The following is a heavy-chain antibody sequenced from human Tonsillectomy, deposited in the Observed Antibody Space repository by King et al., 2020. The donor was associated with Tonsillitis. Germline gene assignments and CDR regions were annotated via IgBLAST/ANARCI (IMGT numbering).Heavy chain of an antibody. Sequence: TLKESGPALVKPPQTLTLTCTLSGFSLSTSGMCVSWIRQPPGKALEWLARIDWDDDKYYSTSLKTRLTISKDTSKNQVVLTMTNMDPVDTATYYCARTWISSADAFDIWGQGTMVTVSS. J-gene: IGHJ3*02. V-gene: IGHV2-70*11. D-gene: IGHD2-2*03. CDR3: ARTWISSADAFDI. CDR1: GFSLSTSGMC. CDR2: IDWDDDK.